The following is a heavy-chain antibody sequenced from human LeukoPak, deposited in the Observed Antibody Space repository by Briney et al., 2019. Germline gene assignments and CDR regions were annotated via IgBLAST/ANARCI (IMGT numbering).Heavy chain of an antibody. V-gene: IGHV1-69*05. CDR3: ARSAEHCNNGVCFTDYYMDV. CDR1: GGTFSSYA. D-gene: IGHD2-8*01. CDR2: IIPIFGTA. Sequence: ASVKVSCKASGGTFSSYAISWVRQAPGQGLEWMGGIIPIFGTANYAQKFQGRVTMTRDTSISTAYMELSSLTSDDTAVYFCARSAEHCNNGVCFTDYYMDVWGKGTTVTVSS. J-gene: IGHJ6*03.